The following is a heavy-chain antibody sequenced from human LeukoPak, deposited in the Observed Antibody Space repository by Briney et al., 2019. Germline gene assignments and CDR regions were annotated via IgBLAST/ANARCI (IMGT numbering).Heavy chain of an antibody. CDR3: ARFSSRIAATGY. V-gene: IGHV4-59*01. CDR2: IYHSVDT. CDR1: GGSISSYY. J-gene: IGHJ4*02. D-gene: IGHD6-13*01. Sequence: SETLSLTCTVSGGSISSYYWSWIRQPPGKGLEWIGYIYHSVDTKYNASLKSRVTISVDTSKSQFSLKLSSVTAADTAVYYCARFSSRIAATGYWGQGTLVTVSS.